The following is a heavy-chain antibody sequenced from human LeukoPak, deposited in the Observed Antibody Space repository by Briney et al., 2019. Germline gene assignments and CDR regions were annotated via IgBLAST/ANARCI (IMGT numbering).Heavy chain of an antibody. V-gene: IGHV1-69*05. Sequence: GASVKVSCKASGGTFSSYAISRVRQAPGQRLEWMGGIIPIVGTANYAQKFQGRVTITTDESTSTAYRELSRLRSEDTAVYYCARGPYYYDSSGYRTYYFDYWGQGTLVTVSS. D-gene: IGHD3-22*01. J-gene: IGHJ4*02. CDR1: GGTFSSYA. CDR2: IIPIVGTA. CDR3: ARGPYYYDSSGYRTYYFDY.